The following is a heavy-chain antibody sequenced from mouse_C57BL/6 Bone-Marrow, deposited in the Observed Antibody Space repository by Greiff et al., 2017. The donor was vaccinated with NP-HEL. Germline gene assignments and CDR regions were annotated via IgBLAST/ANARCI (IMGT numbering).Heavy chain of an antibody. D-gene: IGHD2-1*01. CDR3: ALYYPYAMDY. J-gene: IGHJ4*01. Sequence: EVKLEESGPELVKPGASVKISCKASGYSFTGYYMNWVKQSPEKSLEWIGEINPSTGGTTYNQKFKAKATLTVDKSSSTAYMQLKSLTSEDSAVYYCALYYPYAMDYWGQGTSVTVSS. V-gene: IGHV1-42*01. CDR2: INPSTGGT. CDR1: GYSFTGYY.